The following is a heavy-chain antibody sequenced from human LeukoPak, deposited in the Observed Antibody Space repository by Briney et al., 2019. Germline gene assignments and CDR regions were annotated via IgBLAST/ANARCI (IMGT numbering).Heavy chain of an antibody. CDR2: VIPVLGMA. Sequence: SVKVSCKASGGTFSSYIISWVRQAPGQGLEWMGRVIPVLGMADYAQKFQGRVTITADKSTSTAYMDLSSLRSEDTAVYYCARDPRVTGTGVYFDYWGQGTLVTVSS. V-gene: IGHV1-69*04. CDR3: ARDPRVTGTGVYFDY. CDR1: GGTFSSYI. D-gene: IGHD1-7*01. J-gene: IGHJ4*02.